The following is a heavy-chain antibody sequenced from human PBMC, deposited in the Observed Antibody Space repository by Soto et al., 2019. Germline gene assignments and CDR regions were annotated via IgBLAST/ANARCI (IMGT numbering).Heavy chain of an antibody. CDR2: IRTSGST. D-gene: IGHD5-12*01. CDR1: GGSISSYY. Sequence: QVQLQESGPGLVKPSETLSLACTVSGGSISSYYWSWIRQPAGKGLEWIGRIRTSGSTNYNPSLKSRVAMSVDTSKNQFSLKLSSVTAADTAVYYGARGGDGYNPFDYWGQGTLVTVSS. CDR3: ARGGDGYNPFDY. J-gene: IGHJ4*02. V-gene: IGHV4-4*07.